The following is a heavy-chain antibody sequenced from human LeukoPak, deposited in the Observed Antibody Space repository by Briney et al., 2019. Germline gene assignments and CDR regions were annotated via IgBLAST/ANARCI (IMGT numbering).Heavy chain of an antibody. D-gene: IGHD3-22*01. J-gene: IGHJ4*02. CDR2: ISSDGSST. Sequence: GGSLRLSCAASGFTFSTYWMHWVRQAPGKGVVWVSRISSDGSSTSYADSVKGRFTISRDNAKNTLYLQMNSLRAEDTAVYYCCVHYYDTSGHFARWGQGTLVTVSS. CDR3: CVHYYDTSGHFAR. V-gene: IGHV3-74*01. CDR1: GFTFSTYW.